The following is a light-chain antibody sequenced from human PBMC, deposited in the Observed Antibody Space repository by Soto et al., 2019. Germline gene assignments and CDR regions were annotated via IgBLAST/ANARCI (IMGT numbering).Light chain of an antibody. CDR1: QSVSSSY. V-gene: IGKV3-20*01. CDR3: QQYDSSPLT. CDR2: GVS. Sequence: EIVLTQSPGTLSLSPGERATLSCRASQSVSSSYLAWYQQKPGQAPRLLIYGVSNRATDIPDRFSGSGSGTDFTLTISRLEPEDFAVYYCQQYDSSPLTFGGGTKVEIK. J-gene: IGKJ4*01.